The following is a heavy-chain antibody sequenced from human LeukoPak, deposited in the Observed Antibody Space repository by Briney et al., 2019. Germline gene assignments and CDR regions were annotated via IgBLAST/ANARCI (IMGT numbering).Heavy chain of an antibody. CDR3: ARAEGYCSGGSCYYYYYGMDV. CDR2: ISSSSSTI. D-gene: IGHD2-15*01. J-gene: IGHJ6*02. Sequence: GGSLRLSCAASGFTFSSYEMNWVRQAPGKGLEWVSYISSSSSTIYYADSVKGRFTISRDNAKNSLYLQMNSLRAEDTAVYYCARAEGYCSGGSCYYYYYGMDVWGQGTTVTVSS. V-gene: IGHV3-48*03. CDR1: GFTFSSYE.